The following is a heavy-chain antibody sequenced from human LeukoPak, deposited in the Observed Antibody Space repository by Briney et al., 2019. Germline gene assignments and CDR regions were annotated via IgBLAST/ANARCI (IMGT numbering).Heavy chain of an antibody. J-gene: IGHJ1*01. Sequence: GGSLRLSCAASGFTVSSNYMSWVRQAPGKGLEWVSVIYSGGSTYYADSVKGRFTISRDNSKNTLYLQMNSLRAEDTAVYYCARDSASSSPYFQHWGQGTLVTVSS. D-gene: IGHD6-6*01. CDR2: IYSGGST. V-gene: IGHV3-53*01. CDR3: ARDSASSSPYFQH. CDR1: GFTVSSNY.